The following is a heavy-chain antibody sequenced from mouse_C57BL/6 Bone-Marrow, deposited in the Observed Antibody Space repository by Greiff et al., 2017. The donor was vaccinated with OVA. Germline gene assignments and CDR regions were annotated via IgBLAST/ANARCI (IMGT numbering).Heavy chain of an antibody. J-gene: IGHJ4*01. Sequence: QVQLQQSGAELAKPGASVKLSCKASGYTFTSYWMHWVKQRPGQGLEWIGFINPSSGYTKYNQKFKDKATLTADQSSSTAYMQLGSQTDEDSSVYYCARFAMDYWGQGTSVTVSS. V-gene: IGHV1-7*01. CDR1: GYTFTSYW. CDR3: ARFAMDY. CDR2: INPSSGYT.